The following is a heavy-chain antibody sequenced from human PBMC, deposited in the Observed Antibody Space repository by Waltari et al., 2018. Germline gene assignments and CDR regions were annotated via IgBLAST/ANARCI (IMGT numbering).Heavy chain of an antibody. CDR3: ARNQISSSWYGGYYFDY. CDR1: GGSISSHY. CDR2: IYYSGST. J-gene: IGHJ4*02. V-gene: IGHV4-59*08. D-gene: IGHD6-13*01. Sequence: QVQVRESGPGLVKPSETLSLTCTVSGGSISSHYWSWIRQPPGKGLEWIAYIYYSGSTNYNPSLKSRVTISVDTSKNQFSLKLSSVTATDTAVYYCARNQISSSWYGGYYFDYWGQGIPVTVSS.